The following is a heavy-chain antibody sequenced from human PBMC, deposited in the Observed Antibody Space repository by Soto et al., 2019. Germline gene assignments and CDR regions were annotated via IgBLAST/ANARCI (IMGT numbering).Heavy chain of an antibody. Sequence: ITLKESGPTLVKPTQTLTLTCTFSGFSLNTGGVGVGWVRQPRGKAMEWLALIYWDDDERYRPSLRSRLNIIKDTIKTPVVLTMTNMDPEDTATYYCVRNCRYYGGDYYYGMDAWGQGTTVTVSS. CDR1: GFSLNTGGVG. CDR2: IYWDDDE. V-gene: IGHV2-5*02. D-gene: IGHD3-10*01. CDR3: VRNCRYYGGDYYYGMDA. J-gene: IGHJ6*02.